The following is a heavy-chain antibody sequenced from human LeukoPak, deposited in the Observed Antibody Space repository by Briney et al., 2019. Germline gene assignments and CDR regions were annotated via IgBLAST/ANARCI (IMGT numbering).Heavy chain of an antibody. J-gene: IGHJ4*02. Sequence: GTLRLSCAVSGFTFSSYEMNWVRQAPGKGLEWVSYISSSGSSIYYADSVKGRFTISRDNAKNSLYLQMNSLRAEDTAVYYCASLIDYYIDYWGQGTLVTVSS. D-gene: IGHD2-21*01. CDR2: ISSSGSSI. CDR1: GFTFSSYE. CDR3: ASLIDYYIDY. V-gene: IGHV3-48*03.